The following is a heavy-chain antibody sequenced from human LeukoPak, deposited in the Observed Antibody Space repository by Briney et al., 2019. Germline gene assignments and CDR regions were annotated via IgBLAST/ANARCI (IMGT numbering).Heavy chain of an antibody. Sequence: GGSLRLSCAASGFTFSSYSMNWVRQAPGKGLEWVSSISSSSSYIYYADSVKGRFTTSRDNAKNSLYLQMNSLRAEDTAVYYCARDSGHAAWWFDPWGQGTLVTVSS. CDR2: ISSSSSYI. J-gene: IGHJ5*02. CDR1: GFTFSSYS. CDR3: ARDSGHAAWWFDP. V-gene: IGHV3-21*01. D-gene: IGHD1-26*01.